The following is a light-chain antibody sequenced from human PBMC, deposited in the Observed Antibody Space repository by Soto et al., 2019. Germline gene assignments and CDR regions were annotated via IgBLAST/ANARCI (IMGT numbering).Light chain of an antibody. CDR1: SSNIGRNY. J-gene: IGLJ2*01. CDR3: ATWDDDVSGVV. Sequence: QSVLPQTPSVSGTPGQTDTISCSGSSSNIGRNYVYWYQQLPGAAPKLLMYSHNIRPSGVPDRFSASTSGTSASLVISGLRSEDEADYHCATWDDDVSGVVFGGGTKLTVL. CDR2: SHN. V-gene: IGLV1-47*02.